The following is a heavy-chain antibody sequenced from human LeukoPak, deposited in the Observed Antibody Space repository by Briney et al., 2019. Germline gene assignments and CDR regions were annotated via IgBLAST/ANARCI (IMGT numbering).Heavy chain of an antibody. CDR1: GGAISSGDYY. V-gene: IGHV4-31*03. Sequence: PSQTLSLTCTVSGGAISSGDYYWSWIRQHPGKGLEWIGHIYYSGNTYYNPSLQSRVTISVDTSKNQFSLRLSSVTAADTAVYYCSKSIAAPDTRCLDYWGQGTLVTVSS. CDR2: IYYSGNT. CDR3: SKSIAAPDTRCLDY. D-gene: IGHD6-13*01. J-gene: IGHJ4*02.